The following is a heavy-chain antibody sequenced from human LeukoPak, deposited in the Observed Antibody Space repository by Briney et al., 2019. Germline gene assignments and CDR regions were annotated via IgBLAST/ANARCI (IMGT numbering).Heavy chain of an antibody. CDR3: AKDWELGS. Sequence: PSQTLSLTCTVSGGSISSGDYFWSWIRQPPGKGLEWIGNTYYSGSTNYNPSLSSRVTISLDTSKNQFSLKMTSVTAADTAVYYCAKDWELGSWGQGTLVTISS. V-gene: IGHV4-61*08. CDR2: TYYSGST. J-gene: IGHJ5*02. D-gene: IGHD1-26*01. CDR1: GGSISSGDYF.